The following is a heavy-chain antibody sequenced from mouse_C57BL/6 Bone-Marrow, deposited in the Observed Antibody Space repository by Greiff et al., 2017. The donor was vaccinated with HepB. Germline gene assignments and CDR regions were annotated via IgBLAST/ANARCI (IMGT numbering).Heavy chain of an antibody. CDR3: ARGTDAY. CDR2: ISYDGSN. Sequence: EVKLQESGPGLVKPSQSLSLTCSVTGYSITSGYYWNWIRQFPGNKLEWMGYISYDGSNNYNPSLKNRISITRDTSKNQFFLKLNSVTTEDTATYYCARGTDAYWGQGTLVTVSA. V-gene: IGHV3-6*01. D-gene: IGHD2-14*01. CDR1: GYSITSGYY. J-gene: IGHJ3*01.